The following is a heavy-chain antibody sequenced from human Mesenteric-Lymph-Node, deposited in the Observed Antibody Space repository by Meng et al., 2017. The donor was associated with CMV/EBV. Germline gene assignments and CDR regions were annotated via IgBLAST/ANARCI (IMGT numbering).Heavy chain of an antibody. CDR2: INNDGSST. V-gene: IGHV3-74*01. D-gene: IGHD6-13*01. J-gene: IGHJ4*02. Sequence: GESLKISCGASGFSFINAWMSWVRQAPGKGLVWVSRINNDGSSTTYADSVKGRFTVSRDNAKNTLYLQMNSLRAEDTGVYYCARDMGIAATTLDHWGQGTLVTVSS. CDR3: ARDMGIAATTLDH. CDR1: GFSFINAW.